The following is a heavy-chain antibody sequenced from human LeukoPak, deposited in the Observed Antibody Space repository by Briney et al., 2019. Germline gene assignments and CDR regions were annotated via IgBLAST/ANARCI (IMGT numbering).Heavy chain of an antibody. CDR3: AREDIVVVPAAIRDYYYYGMDV. D-gene: IGHD2-2*01. V-gene: IGHV3-7*01. Sequence: GGSLSLSCAASGFTFSRYWMSWVRQAPGKGLEWVGNIKQEGSEKFYVDSVKGRFTISRDNAKNSLYLQMNSLRAEDTAVYYCAREDIVVVPAAIRDYYYYGMDVWGQGTTVTVSS. CDR1: GFTFSRYW. J-gene: IGHJ6*02. CDR2: IKQEGSEK.